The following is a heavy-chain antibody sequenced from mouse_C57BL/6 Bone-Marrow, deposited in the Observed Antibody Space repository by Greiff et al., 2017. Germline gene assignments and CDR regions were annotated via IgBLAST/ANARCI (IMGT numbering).Heavy chain of an antibody. Sequence: QVQLQQPGAELVKPGASVKMSCKASGYTFTSYWMTWVKQRPGQGLEWIGDIYPGSGSTNYNEKFKSKATLTVDTSSSTAYMQLSSLTSEDSAVSSCASWGYDGYPYYFDYWGPGPTLTVSS. CDR3: ASWGYDGYPYYFDY. J-gene: IGHJ2*01. V-gene: IGHV1-55*01. D-gene: IGHD2-3*01. CDR1: GYTFTSYW. CDR2: IYPGSGST.